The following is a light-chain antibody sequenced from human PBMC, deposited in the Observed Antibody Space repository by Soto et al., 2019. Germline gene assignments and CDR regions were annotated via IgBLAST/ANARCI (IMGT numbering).Light chain of an antibody. V-gene: IGKV3-20*01. CDR1: QSVTSNY. J-gene: IGKJ1*01. Sequence: IVLTQSPGSLSLSPGERATLSCRASQSVTSNYFAWYQQKPGQAPRLLIHGASNRATGIPDRFSGSGSGTDFTLTISRLEPEDFAVYYCQQYGGSPRTFGQGTKVDIK. CDR2: GAS. CDR3: QQYGGSPRT.